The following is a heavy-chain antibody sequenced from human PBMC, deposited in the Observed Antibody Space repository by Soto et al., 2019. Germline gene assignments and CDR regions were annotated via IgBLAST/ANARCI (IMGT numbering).Heavy chain of an antibody. CDR2: VNPNSGGA. CDR1: GYTFTGYY. Sequence: VASVKVSCKASGYTFTGYYIHWVRQAPGQGLEWMGWVNPNSGGANYAQKFQGWVTMTRDTSISTAYMELSRLRSDDTAVYYCVTSRVSIAVAGETEYYFDYWGQGTLVTVSS. CDR3: VTSRVSIAVAGETEYYFDY. V-gene: IGHV1-2*04. J-gene: IGHJ4*02. D-gene: IGHD6-19*01.